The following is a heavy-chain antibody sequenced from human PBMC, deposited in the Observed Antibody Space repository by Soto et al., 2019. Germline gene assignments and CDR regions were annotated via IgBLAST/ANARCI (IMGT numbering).Heavy chain of an antibody. Sequence: GGSLRLSCAASGFTFGDYGMSWGRQAPGKGLEWGSGINWNGGSTGYADSVQGRFTISRDNAKNSLYLQMNSLRAEDMALYYCARERGYSSSSLFDYWGQGTLVTVSS. CDR3: ARERGYSSSSLFDY. J-gene: IGHJ4*02. D-gene: IGHD6-6*01. CDR2: INWNGGST. V-gene: IGHV3-20*04. CDR1: GFTFGDYG.